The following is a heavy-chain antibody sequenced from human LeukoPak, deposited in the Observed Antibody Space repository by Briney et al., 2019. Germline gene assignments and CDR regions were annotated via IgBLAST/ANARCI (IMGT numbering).Heavy chain of an antibody. D-gene: IGHD3-16*01. CDR2: MNQDGSEK. J-gene: IGHJ6*02. CDR3: ATYTHWVAGDV. V-gene: IGHV3-7*01. CDR1: GFTFSDSW. Sequence: GGSLRLSCAASGFTFSDSWMSWVRQAPGKGLGWVANMNQDGSEKDYVDSVKGRFTISRDNARNSLYLQMGSLRAEDTAVYYCATYTHWVAGDVWGQGTTVTVSS.